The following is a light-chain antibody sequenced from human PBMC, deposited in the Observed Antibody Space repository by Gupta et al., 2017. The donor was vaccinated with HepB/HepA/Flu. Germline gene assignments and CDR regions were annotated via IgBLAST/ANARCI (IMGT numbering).Light chain of an antibody. J-gene: IGKJ3*01. CDR3: QQYDSNPCT. Sequence: DIQMTQSPSTLATSVGDRVTITCRTSQSVNSWLAWYQQKPGQAPKFLIYQASTLESGVPSRFSGSGSGTDFTLTISSLQPDDFATYYCQQYDSNPCTFGHGTKVDIK. CDR1: QSVNSW. V-gene: IGKV1-5*03. CDR2: QAS.